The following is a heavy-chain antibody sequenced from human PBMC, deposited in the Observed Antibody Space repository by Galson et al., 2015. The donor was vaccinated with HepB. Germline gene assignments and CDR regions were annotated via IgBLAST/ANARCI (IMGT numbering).Heavy chain of an antibody. D-gene: IGHD4-23*01. J-gene: IGHJ3*01. CDR2: ITYDESKK. V-gene: IGHV3-30*02. CDR3: ATVGWVVTPGFDV. Sequence: SLRLSCAASEFAFSGYAMHWVRQAPGKGLECVAYITYDESKKHYADSVKGRFTISRDNSKDTLYLQMSSLRPDDTAVYYCATVGWVVTPGFDVRGQGTTVTVSS. CDR1: EFAFSGYA.